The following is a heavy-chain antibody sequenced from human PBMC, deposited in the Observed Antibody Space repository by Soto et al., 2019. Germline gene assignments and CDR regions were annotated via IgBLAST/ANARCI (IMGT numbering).Heavy chain of an antibody. J-gene: IGHJ4*02. CDR2: IWYDGSNK. Sequence: QVQLVESGGGVVQPGRSLRLSCAASGFAFSSYGMHWVRQTPGKGLEWVALIWYDGSNKYYADSVKGRFTISRDNSKNTLYLQMHSLRAEDTAVYFCARSPPGVAGRYYFDCWGQGTLVTVSS. D-gene: IGHD6-6*01. CDR3: ARSPPGVAGRYYFDC. V-gene: IGHV3-33*01. CDR1: GFAFSSYG.